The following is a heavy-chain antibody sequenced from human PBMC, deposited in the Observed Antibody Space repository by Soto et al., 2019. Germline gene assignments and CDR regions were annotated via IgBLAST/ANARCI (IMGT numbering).Heavy chain of an antibody. CDR2: IYYNGNT. CDR3: TRANWYSEY. J-gene: IGHJ4*02. CDR1: GVSISNNY. V-gene: IGHV4-59*01. Sequence: QVQLQESGPGLVKPSETLSLTCTVSGVSISNNYWSWIRQPPGKGLEWIGYIYYNGNTNYNPSLKSRVPMSVDTSRHQISLKWTTVTAADTAAHSCTRANWYSEYWGQGTLVTVSS. D-gene: IGHD7-27*01.